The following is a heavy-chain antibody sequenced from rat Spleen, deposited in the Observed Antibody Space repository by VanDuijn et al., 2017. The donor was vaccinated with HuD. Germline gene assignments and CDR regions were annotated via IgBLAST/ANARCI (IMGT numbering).Heavy chain of an antibody. V-gene: IGHV5-29*01. CDR2: FSFDGRTT. D-gene: IGHD1-2*01. CDR1: GFTFSNYG. J-gene: IGHJ2*01. CDR3: ARHRSYYSSYVYAFDY. Sequence: EVQLVESGGGLVQPGRSLKLSCAASGFTFSNYGMAWVRQAPTKGLEWVATFSFDGRTTYYRDSVKGRFIISRDNAKNTLYLQMDSLRSEDTATYYCARHRSYYSSYVYAFDYWGQGVMVTVSS.